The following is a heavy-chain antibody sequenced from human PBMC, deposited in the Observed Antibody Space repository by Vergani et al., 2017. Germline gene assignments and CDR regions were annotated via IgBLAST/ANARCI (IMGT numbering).Heavy chain of an antibody. Sequence: EVQLVESGGGLVQPGGSLRLSCSASGFTFSSYAMHWVRQAPGKGLEYVSAISSNGGSTYYADSVKGRFTISRDNSKNTLYLQMSSLRAEDTAVYYCVKGGLLGWYSSSSGYYYGMDVWGQGTTVTVSS. V-gene: IGHV3-64D*06. D-gene: IGHD6-6*01. CDR2: ISSNGGST. J-gene: IGHJ6*02. CDR3: VKGGLLGWYSSSSGYYYGMDV. CDR1: GFTFSSYA.